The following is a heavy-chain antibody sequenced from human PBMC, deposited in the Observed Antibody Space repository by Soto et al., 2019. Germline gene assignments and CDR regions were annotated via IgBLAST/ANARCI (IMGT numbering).Heavy chain of an antibody. J-gene: IGHJ4*02. CDR2: INAGNGNT. D-gene: IGHD2-15*01. V-gene: IGHV1-3*01. Sequence: GASVKVSCKASGYTFTNFGISWVRQAPGQRLEWMGWINAGNGNTKYSQKFQGRVTITRDTSASTAYMELSSLRSEDTAVYYCARDLGGWPDYWGQGNLVTVS. CDR3: ARDLGGWPDY. CDR1: GYTFTNFG.